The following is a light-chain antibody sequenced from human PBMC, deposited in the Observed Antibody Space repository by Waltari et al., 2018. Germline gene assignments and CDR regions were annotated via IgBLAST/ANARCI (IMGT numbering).Light chain of an antibody. Sequence: EVVMTQSPVTLSVSPGERATLSCSASPSVSNNLAWYQHKPGQAPRLVMYDASTRASGLPARFSGTGSGREFTLTINSLQSEDVAIYYCQQYSNWPPWTFGQGTTVEIK. V-gene: IGKV3-15*01. CDR2: DAS. J-gene: IGKJ1*01. CDR1: PSVSNN. CDR3: QQYSNWPPWT.